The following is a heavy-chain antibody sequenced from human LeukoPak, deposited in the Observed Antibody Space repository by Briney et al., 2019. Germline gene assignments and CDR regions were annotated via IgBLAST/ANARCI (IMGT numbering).Heavy chain of an antibody. J-gene: IGHJ5*02. D-gene: IGHD2-2*01. Sequence: SVKVSCKASGGTFSSYAISWVRQAPGQGLEWMGRIIPILGIANYAQKFQGRVTITADKSTSTAYMELSSLRSEDTAVYYCARDGESIKRYCSRTSCYGNWFDPWGQGTLVTVCS. CDR2: IIPILGIA. CDR3: ARDGESIKRYCSRTSCYGNWFDP. V-gene: IGHV1-69*04. CDR1: GGTFSSYA.